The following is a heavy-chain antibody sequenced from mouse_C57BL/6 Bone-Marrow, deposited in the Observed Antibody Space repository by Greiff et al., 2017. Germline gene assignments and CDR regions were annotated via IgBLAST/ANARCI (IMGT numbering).Heavy chain of an antibody. V-gene: IGHV5-4*01. CDR2: ISDGGSYT. Sequence: EVQRVESGGGLVKPGGSLTLSCAASGFTFSSYAMSWVRQTPEKRLEWVATISDGGSYTYYPDNVKGRFTISRDNAKNNLYLQMSHLKSEDTAMYYCAIGITTVVERAMDYWGQGTSVTVSS. D-gene: IGHD1-1*01. J-gene: IGHJ4*01. CDR1: GFTFSSYA. CDR3: AIGITTVVERAMDY.